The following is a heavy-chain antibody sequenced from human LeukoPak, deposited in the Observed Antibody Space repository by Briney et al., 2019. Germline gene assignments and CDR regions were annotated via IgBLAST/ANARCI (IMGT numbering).Heavy chain of an antibody. V-gene: IGHV4-59*01. J-gene: IGHJ6*02. CDR2: IYYSGST. D-gene: IGHD6-19*01. Sequence: PSETLSLTCTVSGGSISSYYWSWIRQPPGKGLEWIGYIYYSGSTNYNPSLKSRVTISVDTSKNQFSLKLSSVTAADTAVYYCARDSSGWYDFGYYYGMDVWGQGTPVTVSS. CDR3: ARDSSGWYDFGYYYGMDV. CDR1: GGSISSYY.